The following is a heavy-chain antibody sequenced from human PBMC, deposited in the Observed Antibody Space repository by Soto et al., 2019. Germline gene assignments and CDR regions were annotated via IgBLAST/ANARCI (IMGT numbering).Heavy chain of an antibody. CDR2: IYYSGST. V-gene: IGHV4-39*01. Sequence: LSLTCTVCGGSISSSSYYWGWIRQPPGKGLEWIGSIYYSGSTYYNPSLKSRVTISVDTSKNQFSLKLSSVTAADTAVYYCARRLFYDSSGLEGGGMDVWGQATTVTVSS. CDR3: ARRLFYDSSGLEGGGMDV. CDR1: GGSISSSSYY. D-gene: IGHD3-22*01. J-gene: IGHJ6*02.